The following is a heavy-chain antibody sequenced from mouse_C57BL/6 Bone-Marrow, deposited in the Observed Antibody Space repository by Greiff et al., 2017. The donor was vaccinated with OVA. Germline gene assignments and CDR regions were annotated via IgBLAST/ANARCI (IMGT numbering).Heavy chain of an antibody. CDR1: GYAFTNYL. D-gene: IGHD1-2*01. CDR2: INPGSGGT. CDR3: ARQILRPPYAMDY. Sequence: VQVVESGAELVRPGTSVKVSCKASGYAFTNYLIEWVKQRPGQGLEWIGVINPGSGGTNYNEKFKGKATLTADKSSSTAYMQLSSLTSEDSAVYFCARQILRPPYAMDYWGQGTSVTVSS. V-gene: IGHV1-54*01. J-gene: IGHJ4*01.